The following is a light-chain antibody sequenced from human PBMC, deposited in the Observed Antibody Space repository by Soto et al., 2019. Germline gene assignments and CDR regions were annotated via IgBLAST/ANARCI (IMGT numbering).Light chain of an antibody. V-gene: IGKV3-11*01. CDR3: QQHKYGPPLA. J-gene: IGKJ4*01. CDR2: DSY. Sequence: EVVLTQSPDTLSLSPGERATLSCRTSHSVDIYLAWYQQKPGQAPRLLIYDSYNRVTGIPTRFSGSGYATDFTLTISSLEPKDSAVYDCQQHKYGPPLAFGGGTKVEIK. CDR1: HSVDIY.